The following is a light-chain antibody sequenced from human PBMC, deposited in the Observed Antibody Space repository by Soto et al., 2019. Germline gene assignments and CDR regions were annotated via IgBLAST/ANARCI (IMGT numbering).Light chain of an antibody. J-gene: IGLJ2*01. Sequence: QSVLTQPASVSGSPGQSITISCTGTSSDIGSYNYVSWYQQHPGKAPKVILYEVNNRPSGVSNRFSGSKSGNTASLTISGLQSEDEADYYCSSYATTSLLFGGGTKLTVL. CDR2: EVN. V-gene: IGLV2-14*01. CDR3: SSYATTSLL. CDR1: SSDIGSYNY.